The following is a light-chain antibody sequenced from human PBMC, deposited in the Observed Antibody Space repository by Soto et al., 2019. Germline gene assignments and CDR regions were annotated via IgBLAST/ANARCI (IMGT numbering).Light chain of an antibody. J-gene: IGLJ1*01. CDR1: SNTIGGYNV. CDR2: EGI. CDR3: CSYVGATTYV. Sequence: QSVLTQPASVSGSPGQSITFSCTGTSNTIGGYNVVSWYQQHPGTAPKVIIYEGIKRPSGVSNRFSGSISGSTASLTISGLQAEDEADYYCCSYVGATTYVFGTGTKVTVL. V-gene: IGLV2-23*01.